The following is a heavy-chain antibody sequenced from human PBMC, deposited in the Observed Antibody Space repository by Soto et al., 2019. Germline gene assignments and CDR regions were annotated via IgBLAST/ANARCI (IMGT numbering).Heavy chain of an antibody. CDR2: IKQDGSEK. D-gene: IGHD3-10*01. V-gene: IGHV3-7*01. Sequence: GGSLRLSCAASGFTFSSYWMSWVRQAPGKGLEWVANIKQDGSEKYYVDSVKGRFTISRDNAKNSLYLQMNSLRAEDTAVYYCARKLDHYYYYGMDVWGQGTTVTV. CDR3: ARKLDHYYYYGMDV. J-gene: IGHJ6*02. CDR1: GFTFSSYW.